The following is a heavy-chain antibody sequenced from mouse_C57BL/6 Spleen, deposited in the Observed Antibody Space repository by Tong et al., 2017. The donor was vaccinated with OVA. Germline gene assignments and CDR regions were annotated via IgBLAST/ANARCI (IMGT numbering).Heavy chain of an antibody. CDR1: GFTFSSFG. CDR2: ISSGSGTI. V-gene: IGHV5-17*02. Sequence: EVQLVESGGGLVQPGGSRKLSCAASGFTFSSFGVHWVRQAPEKGLEWVAYISSGSGTIYYADTVKGRFTISRDNPKNTLFLQMTSLRSEDTAMYYCARGGYYFDYWGQGTTLTVSS. J-gene: IGHJ2*01. CDR3: ARGGYYFDY.